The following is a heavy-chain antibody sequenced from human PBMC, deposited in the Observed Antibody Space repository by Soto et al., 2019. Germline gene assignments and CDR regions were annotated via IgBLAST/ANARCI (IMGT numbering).Heavy chain of an antibody. Sequence: ASVKVSCKASGYTFSDYYIHWVRQAPGQGLEWMGWINPNSGGTKYAPKFQGGVTMTRDTSITTAYMELSRLRSGDTAVYYCAREPATAKPEGVDYWGQGALVTVSS. D-gene: IGHD1-1*01. CDR3: AREPATAKPEGVDY. CDR1: GYTFSDYY. CDR2: INPNSGGT. V-gene: IGHV1-2*02. J-gene: IGHJ4*01.